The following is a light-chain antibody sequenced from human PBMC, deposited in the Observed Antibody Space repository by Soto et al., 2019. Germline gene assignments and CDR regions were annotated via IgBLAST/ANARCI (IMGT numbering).Light chain of an antibody. V-gene: IGLV2-8*01. J-gene: IGLJ2*01. Sequence: QSALTQPPSASGSPGQSVTISCTGTSSDVGGYNYVSWYQQHPGKAPKLMISEVSKRPSGVPDRFSGSKSANTASLTVSGLQAEDEADYYCSSYAGSNNLIFGGGTKVTVL. CDR2: EVS. CDR1: SSDVGGYNY. CDR3: SSYAGSNNLI.